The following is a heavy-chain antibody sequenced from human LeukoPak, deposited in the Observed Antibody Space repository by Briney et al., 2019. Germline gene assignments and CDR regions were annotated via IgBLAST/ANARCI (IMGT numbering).Heavy chain of an antibody. J-gene: IGHJ3*02. CDR2: IDWDDDK. V-gene: IGHV2-70*04. CDR1: GFSLSTSGMR. CDR3: ARTDGGTAFDI. Sequence: SGPALVKPTQTLTLTCTFSGFSLSTSGMRVSWIRQPPGKALEWLARIDWDDDKFYSTSLKTRLTISKDTSKSQVVLTMTNMDPVDTATYYCARTDGGTAFDIWGQGTMVAVSS.